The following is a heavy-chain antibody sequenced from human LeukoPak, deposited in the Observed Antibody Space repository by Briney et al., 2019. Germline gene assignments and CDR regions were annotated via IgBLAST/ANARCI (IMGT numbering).Heavy chain of an antibody. CDR1: GGSISSGGYS. CDR3: ARVPPPGATAYGVVDY. J-gene: IGHJ4*02. CDR2: IHHSGST. Sequence: SQTLSLTCAVSGGSISSGGYSWSWIRQPPGKGLEWIGYIHHSGSTYYNPSLKSRLTISVDTSKNQFSLKLSSVIAADTAVYYCARVPPPGATAYGVVDYWGQGTLVTVSS. V-gene: IGHV4-30-2*01. D-gene: IGHD3-16*01.